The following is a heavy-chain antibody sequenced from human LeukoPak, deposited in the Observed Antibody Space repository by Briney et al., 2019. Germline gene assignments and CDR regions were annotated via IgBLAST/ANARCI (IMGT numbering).Heavy chain of an antibody. V-gene: IGHV4-38-2*02. CDR3: AAILGKNFDY. CDR2: IYYSGST. CDR1: GYSISSGHY. Sequence: SETLSLTCTVSGYSISSGHYWGWIRQPPGKGLEWIGSIYYSGSTYYNPSLKSRVTISVDTSKNQFSLKLSSVTAADTAVYYCAAILGKNFDYWGQGTLVTVSS. J-gene: IGHJ4*02. D-gene: IGHD3-16*01.